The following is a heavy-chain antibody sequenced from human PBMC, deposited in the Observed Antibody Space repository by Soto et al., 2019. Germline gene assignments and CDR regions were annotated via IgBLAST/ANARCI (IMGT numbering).Heavy chain of an antibody. V-gene: IGHV1-18*01. D-gene: IGHD1-1*01. CDR2: ISAHNGNT. CDR1: GYAFTTYG. Sequence: QVHLVQSGAEVNKPGASVKVSCQGSGYAFTTYGITWVRQAPGQGLEWMGWISAHNGNTNYAQKLQGRVTVTRDRSTSTAYMELRSLRYDDTAVYYCARGRYGDYWGQGALITVSS. J-gene: IGHJ4*02. CDR3: ARGRYGDY.